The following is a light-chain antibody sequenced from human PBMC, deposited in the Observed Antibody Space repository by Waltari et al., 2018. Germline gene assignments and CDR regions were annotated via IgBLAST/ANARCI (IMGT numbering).Light chain of an antibody. J-gene: IGKJ1*01. CDR3: QHDYDPPWT. CDR1: QAIHNQ. CDR2: AAS. V-gene: IGKV1-27*01. Sequence: DIQITQSPSSLSASVGDRVTVTCRASQAIHNQLSWYQQKPGRAPTLLIYAASSLQTGVSSRFSGSGSGTDFTLTISSLQPEDVATYYCQHDYDPPWTFGQGTKVEIK.